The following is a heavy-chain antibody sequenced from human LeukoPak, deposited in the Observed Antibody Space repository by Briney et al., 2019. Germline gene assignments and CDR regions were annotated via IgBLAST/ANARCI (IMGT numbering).Heavy chain of an antibody. V-gene: IGHV1-18*01. D-gene: IGHD3-10*01. CDR3: ARDLEVRLVRFWFDP. J-gene: IGHJ5*02. Sequence: ASVKVSCKASGYTFTSYGISWVRQAPGQGLEWMGWISAYNGNTNYAQKLQGRVTMTTGTSTSTAYMELRSLRSDDTAVYYCARDLEVRLVRFWFDPWGQGTLVTVSS. CDR2: ISAYNGNT. CDR1: GYTFTSYG.